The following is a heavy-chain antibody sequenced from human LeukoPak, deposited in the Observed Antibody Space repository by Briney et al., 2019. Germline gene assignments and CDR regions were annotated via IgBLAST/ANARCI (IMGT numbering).Heavy chain of an antibody. V-gene: IGHV6-1*01. CDR3: ARVRGLYSSGWLAFDY. CDR1: GDIFSSNSAA. CDR2: TYYRSNLYN. D-gene: IGHD6-19*01. J-gene: IGHJ4*02. Sequence: SQTLSLTCALSGDIFSSNSAAWNWIRQSPSRGLEWLGRTYYRSNLYNDYAVSVKNRITTNPDTSKNQFSLQLNSVPPEDTAVYYCARVRGLYSSGWLAFDYWGQGTLVTVSS.